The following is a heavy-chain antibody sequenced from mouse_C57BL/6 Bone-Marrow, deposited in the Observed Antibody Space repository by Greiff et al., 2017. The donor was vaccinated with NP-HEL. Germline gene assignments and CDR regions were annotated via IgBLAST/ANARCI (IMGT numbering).Heavy chain of an antibody. CDR2: IRNKANGYTT. V-gene: IGHV7-3*01. Sequence: EVMLVESGGGLVQPGGSLSLSCAASGFTFTDYYMSWVRQPPGKALEWLGFIRNKANGYTTEYSASVKGRFTISRDNSQSILYLQMNALRAEDSATYYCARYEGYSYFDYWGQGTTLTVSS. CDR1: GFTFTDYY. CDR3: ARYEGYSYFDY. D-gene: IGHD1-1*01. J-gene: IGHJ2*01.